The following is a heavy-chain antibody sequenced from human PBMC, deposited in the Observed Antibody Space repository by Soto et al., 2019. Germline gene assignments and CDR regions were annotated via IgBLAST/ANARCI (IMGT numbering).Heavy chain of an antibody. CDR2: IYYSGST. J-gene: IGHJ5*02. V-gene: IGHV4-30-4*01. D-gene: IGHD6-13*01. CDR3: ARGIAAAGTGWFDP. CDR1: GGSISSGDYY. Sequence: SETLSLTCTVSGGSISSGDYYWSWIRQPPGKGLEWIGYIYYSGSTYYNPSLKSRVTISVDTSKNQFSLKLSSVTAADTAVYYCARGIAAAGTGWFDPWGQGTLVTVSS.